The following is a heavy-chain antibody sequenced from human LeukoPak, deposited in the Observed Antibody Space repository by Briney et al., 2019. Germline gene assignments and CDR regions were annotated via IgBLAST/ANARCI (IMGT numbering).Heavy chain of an antibody. CDR2: IYTSGNT. D-gene: IGHD3-10*01. Sequence: SETLSLTCIVSGGSISSYYWSWIRQPAGKGLEWIGRIYTSGNTNYNPSLRSRVTMSVDSSKNQLSLKLSSVTAADTAVYYCARVYYYGSGYYFDYWGQGTLVTVSS. CDR1: GGSISSYY. CDR3: ARVYYYGSGYYFDY. J-gene: IGHJ4*02. V-gene: IGHV4-4*07.